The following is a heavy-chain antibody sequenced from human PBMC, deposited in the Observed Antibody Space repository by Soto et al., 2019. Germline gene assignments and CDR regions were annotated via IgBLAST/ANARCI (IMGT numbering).Heavy chain of an antibody. D-gene: IGHD7-27*01. Sequence: QVQLVQSGAEVKKPGASVKVSCTAAGYTFTSYDINWVRQATGQDFEWMGWMNPNSGNTAYAQKFQGRVTMTRDTSKSTAFMELSSLTSEDTAVYYCARGPRNWGVDYWGQGTLVTVSS. CDR3: ARGPRNWGVDY. CDR1: GYTFTSYD. J-gene: IGHJ4*02. V-gene: IGHV1-8*01. CDR2: MNPNSGNT.